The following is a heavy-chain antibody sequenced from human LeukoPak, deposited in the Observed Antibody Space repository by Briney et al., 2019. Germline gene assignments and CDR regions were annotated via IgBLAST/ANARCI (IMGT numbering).Heavy chain of an antibody. Sequence: SGTLSLTCAVSGGSISSSNWWSWVRQPPGKGLEWIGEIYHSGSTNYNPSLKSRVTISVDTSKNQFSLKLSSATAADTAVYYCARALELTTSEFDYWGQGTLVTVSS. V-gene: IGHV4-4*02. D-gene: IGHD1-1*01. CDR1: GGSISSSNW. J-gene: IGHJ4*02. CDR3: ARALELTTSEFDY. CDR2: IYHSGST.